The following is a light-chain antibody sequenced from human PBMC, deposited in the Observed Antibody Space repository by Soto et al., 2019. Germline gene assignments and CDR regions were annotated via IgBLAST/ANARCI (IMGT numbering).Light chain of an antibody. V-gene: IGKV1-8*01. CDR2: AAS. Sequence: AIRMTQSPSSLSASAGDRVTITCRASQGISSYLAWYQQKPGKAPKLLIYAASTLQSGVPSRFSGSGSGTDFTLTISSLQSEDFATYYCQQYYSYPVTFGHGTKVDIK. J-gene: IGKJ1*01. CDR1: QGISSY. CDR3: QQYYSYPVT.